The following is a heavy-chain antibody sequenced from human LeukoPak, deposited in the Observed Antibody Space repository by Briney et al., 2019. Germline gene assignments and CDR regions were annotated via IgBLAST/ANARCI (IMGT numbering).Heavy chain of an antibody. D-gene: IGHD3-10*01. V-gene: IGHV1-2*02. CDR2: IIPNSGGT. J-gene: IGHJ6*03. CDR3: PRGRLSLSGYYYYYYMDV. CDR1: GYTFTGYY. Sequence: GASVKVSCKASGYTFTGYYMHWVRQAPGQGLEWMGWIIPNSGGTNYAQKFQGRVTMTRDTSISTAYMELSRLRSDDTAVYYCPRGRLSLSGYYYYYYMDVWGKGTTVTVSS.